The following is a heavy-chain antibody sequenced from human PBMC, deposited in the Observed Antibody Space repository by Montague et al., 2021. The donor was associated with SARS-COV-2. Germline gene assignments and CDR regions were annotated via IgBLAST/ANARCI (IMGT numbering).Heavy chain of an antibody. J-gene: IGHJ4*02. Sequence: SETLSLTCAGYGASFSEDDWNRIRQPPGKGLEWFGEINHRGLTKYNPSLNSRVTLSVDTSRNQFSLKLNSVAAADTAMYYCVRSVGRRGTLYSSGWSKYPFDFWGQGTLVTVSS. CDR2: INHRGLT. CDR3: VRSVGRRGTLYSSGWSKYPFDF. D-gene: IGHD6-19*01. V-gene: IGHV4-34*01. CDR1: GASFSEDD.